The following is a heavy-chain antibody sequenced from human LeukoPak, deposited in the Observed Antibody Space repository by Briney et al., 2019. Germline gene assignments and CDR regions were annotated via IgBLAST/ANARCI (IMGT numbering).Heavy chain of an antibody. V-gene: IGHV4-39*07. CDR2: IYYSGST. CDR1: GGSISSSSYY. J-gene: IGHJ4*02. D-gene: IGHD6-13*01. Sequence: SETLSLTCTVSGGSISSSSYYWGWIRQPPGKGLEWIGSIYYSGSTYYNPSLKSRVTISVDTSKNQFSLKLSSVTAADTAVYYCARDAAAAGYYFDYWGQGTLVTVSS. CDR3: ARDAAAAGYYFDY.